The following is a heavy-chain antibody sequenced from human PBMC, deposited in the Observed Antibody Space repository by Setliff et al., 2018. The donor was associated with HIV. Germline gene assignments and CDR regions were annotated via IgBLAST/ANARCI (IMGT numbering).Heavy chain of an antibody. J-gene: IGHJ5*02. V-gene: IGHV4-34*01. CDR3: AREGGTGRSSWYGAYWYDP. Sequence: SETLSLTCAVYGGSFSGYYWTWIRQPPGKGLEWIGDINHSGKTNYNRSLRSRVTISLDTSKNQFSLRLTSVTAADTAVYYCAREGGTGRSSWYGAYWYDPWGQGTLVTVSS. CDR2: INHSGKT. D-gene: IGHD6-13*01. CDR1: GGSFSGYY.